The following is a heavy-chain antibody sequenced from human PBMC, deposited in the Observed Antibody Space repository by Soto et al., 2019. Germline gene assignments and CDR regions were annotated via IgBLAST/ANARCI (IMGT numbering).Heavy chain of an antibody. J-gene: IGHJ6*02. V-gene: IGHV1-2*02. CDR2: INPNSGGT. CDR1: GYTFTGYY. CDR3: ARGGSSFTIFGVVQYGMDV. D-gene: IGHD3-3*01. Sequence: ASVKVSCKASGYTFTGYYLHWVRQAPGQGLEWMGWINPNSGGTNYAQRFQGRVTMTRDTSISTAYMELSRLRSDDTAVYYCARGGSSFTIFGVVQYGMDVWGQGTTVTVSS.